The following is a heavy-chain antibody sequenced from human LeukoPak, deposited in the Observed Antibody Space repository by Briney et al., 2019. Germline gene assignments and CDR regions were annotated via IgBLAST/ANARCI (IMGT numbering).Heavy chain of an antibody. CDR1: GFTFSGYE. CDR2: ISTSGSTI. Sequence: GGSLRLSCAASGFTFSGYEMNWVRQAPGKGLEWISYISTSGSTIYYADSVKGRFTISRDNAKNSLYLQMNSLRAEDTAVYYCSKGYGDYEYWGQGTLVTVSS. CDR3: SKGYGDYEY. V-gene: IGHV3-48*03. D-gene: IGHD4-17*01. J-gene: IGHJ4*02.